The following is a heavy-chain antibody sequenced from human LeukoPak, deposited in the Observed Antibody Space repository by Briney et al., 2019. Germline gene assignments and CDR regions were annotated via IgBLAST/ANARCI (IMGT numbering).Heavy chain of an antibody. D-gene: IGHD4-11*01. V-gene: IGHV1-69*04. Sequence: SVKVSCKASGGTFSSYAISWVRQAPGQGLEWMGRIIPILGIANYAQKFQGRVTITADKSTSTAYMELSSLRSEDTAVYYCARDPTVTTEDGPNWGQGTLVTVSS. CDR3: ARDPTVTTEDGPN. CDR1: GGTFSSYA. J-gene: IGHJ4*02. CDR2: IIPILGIA.